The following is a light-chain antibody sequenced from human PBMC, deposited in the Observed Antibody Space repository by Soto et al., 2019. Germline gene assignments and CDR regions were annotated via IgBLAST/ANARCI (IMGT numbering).Light chain of an antibody. V-gene: IGKV3-20*01. Sequence: EIVLTQSPGTLSLSPGERATLSCRASQSVTSSYLAWYQQKPGQAPRLLIYGGSSRATGIPDRFSGSGSGTDFTLTISSLEPEDFAVYYCQQYCSSPQTCGQGTKLEIK. CDR1: QSVTSSY. CDR3: QQYCSSPQT. J-gene: IGKJ2*01. CDR2: GGS.